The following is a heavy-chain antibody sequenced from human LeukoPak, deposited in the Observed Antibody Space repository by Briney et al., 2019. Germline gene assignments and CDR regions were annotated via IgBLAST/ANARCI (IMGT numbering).Heavy chain of an antibody. CDR3: ARGRGMPRRHYYYYYYMDV. Sequence: PSETLSLTCAVYGGSFSGYYWSWIRQPPGKGLEWIGEINHSGSTNYNPSLKSRVTISVDTSKNQFSLKLSSVTAADTAVYYCARGRGMPRRHYYYYYYMDVWGKGTTVTVSS. V-gene: IGHV4-34*01. J-gene: IGHJ6*03. CDR2: INHSGST. D-gene: IGHD1-26*01. CDR1: GGSFSGYY.